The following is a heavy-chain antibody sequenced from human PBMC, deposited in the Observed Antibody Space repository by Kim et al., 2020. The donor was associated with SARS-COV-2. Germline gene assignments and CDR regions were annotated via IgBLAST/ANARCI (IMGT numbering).Heavy chain of an antibody. CDR2: INHSGST. CDR1: GGSFSGYY. V-gene: IGHV4-34*01. J-gene: IGHJ4*02. D-gene: IGHD3-10*01. Sequence: SETLSLTCAVYGGSFSGYYWSWIRQPPGKGLEWIGEINHSGSTNYNPSLKSRVTISVDTSKNQFSLKLSSVTAADTAVYYCARGGLLWFGEDYFDYWGQATLVTSPQ. CDR3: ARGGLLWFGEDYFDY.